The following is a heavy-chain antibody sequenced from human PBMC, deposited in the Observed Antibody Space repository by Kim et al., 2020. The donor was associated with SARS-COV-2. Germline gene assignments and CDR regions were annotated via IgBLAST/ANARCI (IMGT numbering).Heavy chain of an antibody. CDR3: ARGRGDY. J-gene: IGHJ4*02. V-gene: IGHV1-2*02. CDR2: NSGGT. Sequence: NSGGTNYAQKFQGRVTMTRDTSISTAYMELSRLRSDDTAVYYCARGRGDYWGQGTLVTVSS.